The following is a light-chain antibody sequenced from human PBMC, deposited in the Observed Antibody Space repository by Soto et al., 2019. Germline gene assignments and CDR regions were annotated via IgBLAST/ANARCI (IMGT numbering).Light chain of an antibody. J-gene: IGKJ1*01. CDR1: QSVSSY. Sequence: EIVLTQYPATMSLSPGERATLSCRASQSVSSYLAWYQQKPGHTPRLLIYDASNRATGIPARFSGSGSGTDFTLTISSLEPEDFAVYYCQQRSHWPPWTFGQGTKVEIK. V-gene: IGKV3-11*01. CDR2: DAS. CDR3: QQRSHWPPWT.